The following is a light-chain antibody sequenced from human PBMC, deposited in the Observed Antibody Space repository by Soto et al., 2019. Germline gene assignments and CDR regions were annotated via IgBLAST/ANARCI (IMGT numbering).Light chain of an antibody. CDR2: DNN. J-gene: IGLJ2*01. Sequence: QSVLTQPPSVSAAPRQKVTISCSGSSSNIGNNYVSWYHRVPGTAPKLLIYDNNERPSGIPDRFSGSKSGTSATLDITGLQTGDEGNYYCGTWDSRLRVVVFGGGTKLTVL. CDR3: GTWDSRLRVVV. V-gene: IGLV1-51*01. CDR1: SSNIGNNY.